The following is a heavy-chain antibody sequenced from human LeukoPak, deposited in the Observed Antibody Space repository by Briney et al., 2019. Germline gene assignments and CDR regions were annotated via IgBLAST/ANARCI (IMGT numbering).Heavy chain of an antibody. Sequence: ASVNVSCKASGGTFSSYAISWVRQAPGQGLEWMGGIIPIFGTANYAQKFQGRVTITADESTSTAYMELSSLRSEDTAVYYCARFGDMKYCSGGSCYGTYNWFDPWGQGTLVTVSS. D-gene: IGHD2-15*01. J-gene: IGHJ5*02. CDR1: GGTFSSYA. V-gene: IGHV1-69*01. CDR3: ARFGDMKYCSGGSCYGTYNWFDP. CDR2: IIPIFGTA.